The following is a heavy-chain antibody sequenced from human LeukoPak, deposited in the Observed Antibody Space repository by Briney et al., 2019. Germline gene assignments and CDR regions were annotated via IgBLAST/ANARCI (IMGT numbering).Heavy chain of an antibody. V-gene: IGHV3-53*01. CDR3: ARGGDYGILTGYYAGYYFDY. Sequence: GGSLRLSCAASGFTVSSNYMSWVRQAPGKGLEWVSVIYSGGSTYYADSVKGRFTISRDNSKNTLYLQMNSLRAEDTAVYYCARGGDYGILTGYYAGYYFDYWGQGTLVTVSS. J-gene: IGHJ4*02. CDR2: IYSGGST. CDR1: GFTVSSNY. D-gene: IGHD3-9*01.